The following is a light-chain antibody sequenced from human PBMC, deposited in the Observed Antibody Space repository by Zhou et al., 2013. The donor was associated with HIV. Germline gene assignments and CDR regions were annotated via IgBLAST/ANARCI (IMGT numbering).Light chain of an antibody. CDR1: QNVTSK. Sequence: EFVLTQSPGTLSLSPGERATLSCRASQNVTSKLAWYQRKPGQAPRLLIYGASTRATGFPARFSGSGSGTEFTLTISSLQSEDFALYYCQQYNNWPPTFGQGTKVE. CDR3: QQYNNWPPT. V-gene: IGKV3-15*01. J-gene: IGKJ1*01. CDR2: GAS.